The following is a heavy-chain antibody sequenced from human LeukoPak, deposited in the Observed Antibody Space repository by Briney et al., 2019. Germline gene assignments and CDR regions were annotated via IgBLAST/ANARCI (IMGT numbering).Heavy chain of an antibody. CDR1: GFTFSSYW. V-gene: IGHV3-74*01. D-gene: IGHD6-13*01. Sequence: GGSLRLSCAASGFTFSSYWMHWVRQAPGKGLVWVSRINRDGRSTSYADSVKGRFTISRDNAKNTLYLQMNSLRAEDTAVYYCARPFRPFSSSWHNWYDPWGQGTLVTVSS. J-gene: IGHJ5*02. CDR2: INRDGRST. CDR3: ARPFRPFSSSWHNWYDP.